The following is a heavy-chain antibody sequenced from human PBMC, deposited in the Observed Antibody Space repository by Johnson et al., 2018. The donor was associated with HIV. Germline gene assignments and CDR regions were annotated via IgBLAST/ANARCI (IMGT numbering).Heavy chain of an antibody. V-gene: IGHV3-66*03. CDR1: GFTVSSNY. D-gene: IGHD4-17*01. CDR2: IYSGGST. J-gene: IGHJ3*02. CDR3: ASYGDYKSSDAFDI. Sequence: VQLVESGGDFIQPGGSLRLSCAASGFTVSSNYMSWVRQAPGKGLEWVSVIYSGGSTYYADSVKGRFTISRDNSKNTLDLQMNSLRAEDTAVYYCASYGDYKSSDAFDIWGQGTMVTVSS.